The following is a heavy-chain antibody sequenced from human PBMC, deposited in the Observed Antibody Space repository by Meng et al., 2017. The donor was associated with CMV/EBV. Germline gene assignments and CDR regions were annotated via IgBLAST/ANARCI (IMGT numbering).Heavy chain of an antibody. J-gene: IGHJ6*02. Sequence: GESLKISCAASGFTFSNAWMSWVRQAPGKGLEWVGRIKSKTDGGTTGYAAPVKGRFTISRDDSKNTLYLQMNSLKTEDTAVYYCTTEDEYYYDSSGYYYYYYGMDVWGQGTTVTVSS. D-gene: IGHD3-22*01. CDR3: TTEDEYYYDSSGYYYYYYGMDV. CDR1: GFTFSNAW. V-gene: IGHV3-15*01. CDR2: IKSKTDGGTT.